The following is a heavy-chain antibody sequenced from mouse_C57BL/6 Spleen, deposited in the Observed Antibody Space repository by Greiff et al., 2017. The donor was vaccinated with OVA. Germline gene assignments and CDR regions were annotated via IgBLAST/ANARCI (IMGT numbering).Heavy chain of an antibody. CDR1: GYTFTEYT. CDR3: ARHEENYYGTPGYFDV. Sequence: QVQLQQSGAELVKPGASVKLSCKASGYTFTEYTIHWVKQRSGQGLEWIGWFYPGSGSIKYNENFKDKATLTADKSSSTVYMELNRLTSEDSAVYFCARHEENYYGTPGYFDVWGTGTTVTVSS. CDR2: FYPGSGSI. J-gene: IGHJ1*03. D-gene: IGHD1-1*01. V-gene: IGHV1-62-2*01.